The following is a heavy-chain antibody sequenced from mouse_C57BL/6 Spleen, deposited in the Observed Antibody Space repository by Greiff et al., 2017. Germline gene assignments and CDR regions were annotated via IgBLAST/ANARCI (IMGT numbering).Heavy chain of an antibody. CDR3: ARSVTTVVATRD. CDR1: GYAFSSSW. D-gene: IGHD1-1*01. CDR2: IYPGDGDT. V-gene: IGHV1-82*01. J-gene: IGHJ3*01. Sequence: QVQLQQPGAELVKPGASVKISCKASGYAFSSSWMNWVKQRPGKGLEWIGRIYPGDGDTNYNGKFKGKATLTADKSSSTAYMQLSSLTSEDSAVYFCARSVTTVVATRDWGQGTLVTVSA.